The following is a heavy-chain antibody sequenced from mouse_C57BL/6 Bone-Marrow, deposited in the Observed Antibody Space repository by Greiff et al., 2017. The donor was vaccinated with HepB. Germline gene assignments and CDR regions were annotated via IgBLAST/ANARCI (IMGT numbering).Heavy chain of an antibody. CDR2: IRNKANGYTT. J-gene: IGHJ3*01. CDR1: GFTFTDYY. CDR3: ARSPPSHSAWFAY. Sequence: DVKLVESGGGLVQPGGSLSLSCAASGFTFTDYYMSWVRQPPGKALEWLGFIRNKANGYTTEYSASVKGRFTISRDNSQSILYLQMNALRAEDSATYYCARSPPSHSAWFAYWGQGTLVTVSA. D-gene: IGHD6-1*01. V-gene: IGHV7-3*01.